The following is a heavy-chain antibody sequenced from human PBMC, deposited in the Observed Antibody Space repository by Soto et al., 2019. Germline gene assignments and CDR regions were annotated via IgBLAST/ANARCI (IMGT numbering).Heavy chain of an antibody. CDR2: INPSGGST. CDR1: GYTFTSYY. D-gene: IGHD3-10*01. V-gene: IGHV1-46*03. J-gene: IGHJ6*03. CDR3: ARMGGSGSYYKQSYYYYYYMDV. Sequence: QVQLVQSGAEVKKPGASVKVSCKASGYTFTSYYMHWVRQAPGQGLEWMGIINPSGGSTSYAQKFQGRVTMTRDTSTSTVYMELSSLRSEDTAVYYCARMGGSGSYYKQSYYYYYYMDVWGKGTTVTVSS.